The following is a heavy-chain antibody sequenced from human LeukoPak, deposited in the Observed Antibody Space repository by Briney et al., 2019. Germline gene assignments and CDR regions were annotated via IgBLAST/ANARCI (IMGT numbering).Heavy chain of an antibody. Sequence: GGSLRLSCAASGFTFSNYGMSWVRQAPGKGLEWVSSLSDSGDSTHYADSVKGRFTISRDNSKNTLYLQMNSLRAEDTAVYYCAKLSNVRAYETFDIWGQGIMVTVSS. CDR3: AKLSNVRAYETFDI. D-gene: IGHD3-10*02. V-gene: IGHV3-23*01. CDR2: LSDSGDST. CDR1: GFTFSNYG. J-gene: IGHJ3*02.